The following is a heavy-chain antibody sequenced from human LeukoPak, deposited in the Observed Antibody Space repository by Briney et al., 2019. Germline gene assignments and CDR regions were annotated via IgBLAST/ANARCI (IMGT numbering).Heavy chain of an antibody. J-gene: IGHJ5*01. CDR1: GFTFYMYA. Sequence: GGSLRLSCQASGFTFYMYAMSWVRQAPGKGLEWVASMCGTAGCTFYPDSVKGRFTISRDNSKNVLYLRMNSLTAEDTAIHYCAKDRPNFHENSSHYYRRDGDSWGQGALVTVSS. CDR2: MCGTAGCT. D-gene: IGHD3-22*01. CDR3: AKDRPNFHENSSHYYRRDGDS. V-gene: IGHV3-23*01.